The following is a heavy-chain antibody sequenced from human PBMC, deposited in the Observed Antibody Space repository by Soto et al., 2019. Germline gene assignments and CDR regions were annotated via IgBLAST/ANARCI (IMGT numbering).Heavy chain of an antibody. CDR3: ARGIDYYGSGSPFDP. J-gene: IGHJ5*02. Sequence: ASVKVSCKASGCTFTGYYMHWVRQAPGQGLEWMGWINPNSGGTNYAQKFQGRVTMTRDTSISTAYMELSRLRSDDTAVYYCARGIDYYGSGSPFDPWGQGTLVTVSS. V-gene: IGHV1-2*02. D-gene: IGHD3-10*01. CDR1: GCTFTGYY. CDR2: INPNSGGT.